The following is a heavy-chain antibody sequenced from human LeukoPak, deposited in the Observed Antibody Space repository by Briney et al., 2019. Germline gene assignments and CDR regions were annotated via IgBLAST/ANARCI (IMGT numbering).Heavy chain of an antibody. V-gene: IGHV4-34*01. D-gene: IGHD3-16*01. CDR1: GGSFSGYY. CDR3: ARVLRGGRRLDH. CDR2: INHSGST. J-gene: IGHJ4*02. Sequence: SETLSLTCAVYGGSFSGYYWSWIRQPPGKGLEWIGEINHSGSTNYNPSLKSRVTISVDTSKNQFSLKLSSVTAADTAVYYCARVLRGGRRLDHWGQGTLVTVSS.